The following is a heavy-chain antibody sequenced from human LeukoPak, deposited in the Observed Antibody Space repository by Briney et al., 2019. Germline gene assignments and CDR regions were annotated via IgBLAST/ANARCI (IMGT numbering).Heavy chain of an antibody. CDR1: GCSFTSYW. J-gene: IGHJ6*02. CDR2: IYPGDSDT. Sequence: GESLKISCKGSGCSFTSYWIGWVRQMPGKGLEWMGIIYPGDSDTRYSPSFQGQVTISADKSISTAYLQWSSLKASDTAMYYCARGAAPSCSSTSCPQYYYYGMDVWGQGTTVTVSS. V-gene: IGHV5-51*01. D-gene: IGHD2-2*01. CDR3: ARGAAPSCSSTSCPQYYYYGMDV.